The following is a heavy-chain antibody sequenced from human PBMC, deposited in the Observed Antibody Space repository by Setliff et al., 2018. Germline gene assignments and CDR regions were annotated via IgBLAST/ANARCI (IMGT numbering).Heavy chain of an antibody. V-gene: IGHV4-34*01. Sequence: SETLSLTCAVYGDSLSGYYWSWIRQSPKKGLEWIGEIMPGRDTLYSPSLESRLTITIDTSKSQFSLKLSSVTAADTAVYYCTRGGERYHTANWGQGTLVTVSS. J-gene: IGHJ4*02. D-gene: IGHD2-2*01. CDR2: IMPGRDT. CDR3: TRGGERYHTAN. CDR1: GDSLSGYY.